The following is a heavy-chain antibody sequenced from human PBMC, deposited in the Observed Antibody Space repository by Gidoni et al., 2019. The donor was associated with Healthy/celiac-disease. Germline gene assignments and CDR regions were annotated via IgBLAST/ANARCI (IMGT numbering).Heavy chain of an antibody. CDR3: ATDMVEMATIPHDY. CDR2: ISSRCSTI. J-gene: IGHJ4*02. D-gene: IGHD5-12*01. V-gene: IGHV3-11*01. Sequence: QVQLVESGGGLVKPGGSLRLSCAASGFPFSDYYMSWIRQAPGKGRGWVSYISSRCSTIYYADSVKGRFTISRDNAKNSLYLQMNSLRAEDTAVYYCATDMVEMATIPHDYWGQGTLVTVSS. CDR1: GFPFSDYY.